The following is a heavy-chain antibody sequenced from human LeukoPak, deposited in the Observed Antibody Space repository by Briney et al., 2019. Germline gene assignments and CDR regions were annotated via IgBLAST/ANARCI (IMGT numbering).Heavy chain of an antibody. V-gene: IGHV1-69*13. J-gene: IGHJ6*02. CDR2: IIPIFGTA. D-gene: IGHD3-3*01. CDR1: GGTFSSYA. Sequence: WASVKVSCKASGGTFSSYAISWVRQAPGQGLEWMGGIIPIFGTANYAQKFQGRVTITADESTSTAYMELSSLRSEDTAVYYCARGHRDFWSGYFIYYYYGMDVWGQGTTVTVSS. CDR3: ARGHRDFWSGYFIYYYYGMDV.